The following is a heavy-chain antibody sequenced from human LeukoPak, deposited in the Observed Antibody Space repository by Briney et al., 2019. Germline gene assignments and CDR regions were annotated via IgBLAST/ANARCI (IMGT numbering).Heavy chain of an antibody. J-gene: IGHJ4*02. CDR1: GITFSSHW. V-gene: IGHV3-7*04. CDR2: IKKDGSEK. D-gene: IGHD3-22*01. Sequence: GGSLRLSCAASGITFSSHWMSWVRQAPGKGLEWVANIKKDGSEKYYVDSVKGRFTISRDNAKNSLYLQMNSLRAEDTAVYYCARLGDSSGYYDYWGQGTLVTVSS. CDR3: ARLGDSSGYYDY.